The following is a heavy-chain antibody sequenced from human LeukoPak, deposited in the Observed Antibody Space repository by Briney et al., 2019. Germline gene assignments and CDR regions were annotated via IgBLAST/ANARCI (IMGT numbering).Heavy chain of an antibody. CDR2: ISAYNGNT. J-gene: IGHJ4*02. CDR3: ARDQLEEAFGPGSSLSFDY. D-gene: IGHD3-10*01. V-gene: IGHV1-18*01. Sequence: ASVKVSCKASGYTFTSYGISWVRQAPGQGLEWMGWISAYNGNTNYAQKLQGRVTMTTDTSTSTAYMELRSLRSDNTAVYYCARDQLEEAFGPGSSLSFDYWGQGTLVTVSS. CDR1: GYTFTSYG.